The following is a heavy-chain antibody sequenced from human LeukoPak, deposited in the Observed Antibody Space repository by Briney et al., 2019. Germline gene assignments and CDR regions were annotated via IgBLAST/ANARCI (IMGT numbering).Heavy chain of an antibody. CDR1: GGTFSSYA. J-gene: IGHJ4*02. CDR3: ARASGGYSSSPFDY. V-gene: IGHV1-2*02. Sequence: ASVKVSCKASGGTFSSYAISWVRQAPGQGLEWMGWINPNSGGTNYAQKFQGRVTMTRDTSISTAYMELSRLRSDDTAVYYCARASGGYSSSPFDYWGQGTLVTVSS. CDR2: INPNSGGT. D-gene: IGHD6-6*01.